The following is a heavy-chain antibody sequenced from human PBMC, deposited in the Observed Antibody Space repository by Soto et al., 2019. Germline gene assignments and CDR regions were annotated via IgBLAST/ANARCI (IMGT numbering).Heavy chain of an antibody. D-gene: IGHD3-3*01. J-gene: IGHJ4*02. CDR3: ATADGFGVVTPFFEY. CDR1: GGSISSRSHY. V-gene: IGHV4-39*01. CDR2: SYYRGST. Sequence: QLQLQESGPGLVKPSETLSLTCTVSGGSISSRSHYWGWIRQSPGKHLEWIGSSYYRGSTHYNPSLKTRVTISADTSKNPVSLKVYSVTAADTAVYYCATADGFGVVTPFFEYWGQGILVTVSS.